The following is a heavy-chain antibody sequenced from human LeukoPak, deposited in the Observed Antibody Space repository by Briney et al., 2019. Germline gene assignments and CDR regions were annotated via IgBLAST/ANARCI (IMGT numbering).Heavy chain of an antibody. V-gene: IGHV1-24*01. CDR1: GYTLTELS. Sequence: ASVKVSCKVSGYTLTELSMRWVRQAPGKGLEWMGGFDPEDGETIYAQKFQGRVTMTEDTSTDTAYMELSSLRSEDTAVYYCATPYGSGWVRAFDIWGQGTMVTVSS. J-gene: IGHJ3*02. CDR3: ATPYGSGWVRAFDI. D-gene: IGHD3-10*01. CDR2: FDPEDGET.